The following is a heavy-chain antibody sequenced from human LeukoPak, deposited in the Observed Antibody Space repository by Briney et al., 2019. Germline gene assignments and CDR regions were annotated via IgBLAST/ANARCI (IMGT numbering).Heavy chain of an antibody. V-gene: IGHV4-39*01. Sequence: SETLSLTCTVSGGSISSSSYYWGWIHQPPGKGLEWIGRIYYSGSTYYNPPLKSRVTISVDTSKNQFSLKLSSVTAADTAVYYCARLDYGDYRGAFDIWGQGTMVTVSS. D-gene: IGHD4-17*01. CDR2: IYYSGST. CDR3: ARLDYGDYRGAFDI. CDR1: GGSISSSSYY. J-gene: IGHJ3*02.